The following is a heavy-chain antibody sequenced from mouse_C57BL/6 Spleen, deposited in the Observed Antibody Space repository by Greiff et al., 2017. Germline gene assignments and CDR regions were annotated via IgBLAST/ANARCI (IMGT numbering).Heavy chain of an antibody. V-gene: IGHV1-81*01. CDR3: ARRGYGNPYAMDY. D-gene: IGHD2-1*01. J-gene: IGHJ4*01. CDR1: GYTFTSYG. CDR2: IYPRSGNN. Sequence: VQLQQSGAELARPGASVTLSCKASGYTFTSYGISWVKQRTGQGLEWIGEIYPRSGNNYYNEKFKGKATLTADKSSSTAYMELRSLTYEDSAVYFCARRGYGNPYAMDYWGQGTSVTVSS.